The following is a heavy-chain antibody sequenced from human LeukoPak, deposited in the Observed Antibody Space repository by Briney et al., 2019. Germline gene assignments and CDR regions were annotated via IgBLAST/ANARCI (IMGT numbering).Heavy chain of an antibody. CDR1: GGSISSYY. CDR2: IYYSGST. J-gene: IGHJ5*02. CDR3: ARDLRRDGYNP. D-gene: IGHD5-24*01. V-gene: IGHV4-59*01. Sequence: SETLSLTCTVSGGSISSYYWSWIRQPPGKGLEWIGYIYYSGSTNYNPSLKSRVNISVDTSKNQFSLKLSSVTAADTAVYYCARDLRRDGYNPWGQGTLVTVSS.